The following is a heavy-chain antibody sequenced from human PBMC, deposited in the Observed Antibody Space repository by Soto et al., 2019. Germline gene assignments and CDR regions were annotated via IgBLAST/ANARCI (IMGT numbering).Heavy chain of an antibody. CDR2: ISGGSISI. D-gene: IGHD1-20*01. Sequence: EVQVLESGGGLGQPGGSLRLSCAASGFTFSNYAMSWVPQAPGKGLEWVSAISGGSISIYYADSVKGRFTISRDNSKNTLYLQMNTLRAEDTAIYYCAKVITGTKGVFDYWGQGTLVTVSS. V-gene: IGHV3-23*01. CDR1: GFTFSNYA. J-gene: IGHJ4*02. CDR3: AKVITGTKGVFDY.